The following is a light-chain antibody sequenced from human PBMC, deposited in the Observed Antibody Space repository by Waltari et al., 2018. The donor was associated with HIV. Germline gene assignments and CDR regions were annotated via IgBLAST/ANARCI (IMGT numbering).Light chain of an antibody. J-gene: IGLJ3*02. CDR2: DVS. CDR1: SIDMGAYDS. Sequence: SALTQPPSASGSLGQSVTISCTGSSIDMGAYDSVSWFQQPPRCPPKLLLYDVSRRPSTVSDRFSGSRSGSTAFLTVAGLQPDDEATYFCSSYGDSLRVLFGGGTNVTVL. V-gene: IGLV2-8*01. CDR3: SSYGDSLRVL.